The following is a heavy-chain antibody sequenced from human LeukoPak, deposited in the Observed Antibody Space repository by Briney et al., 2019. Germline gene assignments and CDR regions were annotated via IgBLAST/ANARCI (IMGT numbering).Heavy chain of an antibody. V-gene: IGHV3-30*04. CDR1: GFTFSSCA. CDR3: AKSLGYRDAFDI. D-gene: IGHD3-16*01. J-gene: IGHJ3*02. Sequence: GRSLRLSCAASGFTFSSCAMHWVRQAPGKGLEWVAVISYDGSNKYYADSVKGRFTISRDNSKNTLYLQMNSLRAEDTAVYYCAKSLGYRDAFDIWGQGTMVTVSS. CDR2: ISYDGSNK.